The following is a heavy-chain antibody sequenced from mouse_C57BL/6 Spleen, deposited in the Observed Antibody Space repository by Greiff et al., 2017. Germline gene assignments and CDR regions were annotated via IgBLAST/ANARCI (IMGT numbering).Heavy chain of an antibody. J-gene: IGHJ1*03. V-gene: IGHV1-42*01. CDR3: ARIYYYGSSYSSWYFDV. CDR2: INPSTGGT. CDR1: GYSFTGYY. Sequence: VQLKESGPELVKPGASVKISCKASGYSFTGYYMNWVKQSPEKSLEWIGEINPSTGGTTYNQKFKAKATLTVDKSSSTAYMQLKSLTSEDSAVYYCARIYYYGSSYSSWYFDVWGTGTTVTVSS. D-gene: IGHD1-1*01.